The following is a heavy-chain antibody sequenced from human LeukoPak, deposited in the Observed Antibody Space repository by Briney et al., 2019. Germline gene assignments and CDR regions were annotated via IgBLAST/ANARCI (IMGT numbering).Heavy chain of an antibody. D-gene: IGHD4-17*01. CDR1: GLTFSSYS. V-gene: IGHV3-48*01. CDR3: AKARGTDYGDYVIFDY. Sequence: PGGSLRLSCAASGLTFSSYSMNWVRQAPGKGLEWVSFISSLSGTRDYADSVRGRFTISRDNAKSTLYLQMNSLRAEDTAVYYCAKARGTDYGDYVIFDYWGQGTLVTVSS. J-gene: IGHJ4*02. CDR2: ISSLSGTR.